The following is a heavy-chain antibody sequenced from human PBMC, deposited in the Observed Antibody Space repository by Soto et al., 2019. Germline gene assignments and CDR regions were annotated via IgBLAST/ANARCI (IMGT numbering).Heavy chain of an antibody. CDR1: GGSISSSSYS. CDR3: ARLQGYCIDSRCSGPYALDV. Sequence: QVQLQESGPGLVKPSETLSLNCTVSGGSISSSSYSWGWIRQPPGKGPEWIGTFYYSGSTYYNPSLNSRVTVSVDTTKNQFFLKLNSGTAADTAVYYCARLQGYCIDSRCSGPYALDVWGQGTTVTVSS. J-gene: IGHJ6*02. V-gene: IGHV4-39*01. CDR2: FYYSGST. D-gene: IGHD2-15*01.